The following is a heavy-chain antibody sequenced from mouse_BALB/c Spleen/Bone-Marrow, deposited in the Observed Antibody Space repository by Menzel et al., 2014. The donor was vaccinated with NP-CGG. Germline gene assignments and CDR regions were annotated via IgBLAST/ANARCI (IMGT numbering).Heavy chain of an antibody. CDR2: IFSMGTT. Sequence: EVQGVESGPDLVKPSQSLSLTCTVTGYSITSGYSWHWIRQFPGDELEWCFYIFSMGTTNYNPSLKSRVSITRDTSKNQFSLQLNSVTPKDTATYYCAGSLDEGYARDYGGQGT. CDR1: GYSITSGYS. V-gene: IGHV3-1*02. J-gene: IGHJ4*01. D-gene: IGHD2-10*02. CDR3: AGSLDEGYARDY.